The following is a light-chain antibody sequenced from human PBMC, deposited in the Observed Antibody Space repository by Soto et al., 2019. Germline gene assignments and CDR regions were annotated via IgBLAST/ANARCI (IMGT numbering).Light chain of an antibody. CDR2: DAS. J-gene: IGKJ4*01. V-gene: IGKV3-11*01. CDR3: QQRSSWPLLT. Sequence: EIVLTQSPATLSLSPGERATLSCRASQSVRSSVAWYQQKPGQAPRLLIYDASNRATDIPARFSGSGSGTDFTLTISSLEPEDFAVYYCQQRSSWPLLTFGGGTKVEIK. CDR1: QSVRSS.